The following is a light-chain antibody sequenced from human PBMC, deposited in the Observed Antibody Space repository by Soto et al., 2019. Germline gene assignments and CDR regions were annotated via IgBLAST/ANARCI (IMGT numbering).Light chain of an antibody. CDR2: GAS. CDR1: QSVSSTY. V-gene: IGKV3-20*01. Sequence: EVVLTQSPGSLSLSPGERAALSCRTSQSVSSTYLAWYQQKPGQAPRLLIYGASSRATDIPDRFSGSGSGTDFTLTISRLEPEDFAVYYCQQYGSSPFTFGGGTKVGIK. J-gene: IGKJ4*01. CDR3: QQYGSSPFT.